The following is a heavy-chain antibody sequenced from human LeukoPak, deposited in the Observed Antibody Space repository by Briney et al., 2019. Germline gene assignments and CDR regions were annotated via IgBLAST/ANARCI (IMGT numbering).Heavy chain of an antibody. Sequence: SETLSLTGTVSGVSVSTYYWSWIRQPPGKGLEWIGYTYYSGSTNYNPSLKSRVTMSVDTSKNQFSLKLSSVTAADTAVYYCARDEKGIVGAHWAFDIWGQGTMVTVS. D-gene: IGHD1-26*01. CDR2: TYYSGST. J-gene: IGHJ3*02. CDR1: GVSVSTYY. CDR3: ARDEKGIVGAHWAFDI. V-gene: IGHV4-59*02.